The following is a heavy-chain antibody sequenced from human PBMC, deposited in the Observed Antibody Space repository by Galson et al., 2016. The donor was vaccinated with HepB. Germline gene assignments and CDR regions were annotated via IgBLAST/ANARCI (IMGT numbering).Heavy chain of an antibody. CDR3: ATDRGIPGTGRGTSYDY. Sequence: SVKVSCKASGGTFSNHAFSWVQQAPGQGLEWMGSIIPSVRTPSYAREFQDRVTITADESTSTAYMELSSLRSEDTAVYYCATDRGIPGTGRGTSYDYWGQGTLVTVSS. J-gene: IGHJ4*02. CDR2: IIPSVRTP. V-gene: IGHV1-69*11. CDR1: GGTFSNHA. D-gene: IGHD3/OR15-3a*01.